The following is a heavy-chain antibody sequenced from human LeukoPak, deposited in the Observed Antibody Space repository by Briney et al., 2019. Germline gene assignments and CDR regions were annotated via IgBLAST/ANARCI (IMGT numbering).Heavy chain of an antibody. CDR3: ARERDYGGYFDY. Sequence: SETLSLTCTVSGGSISSYYWSWIRQPAGKGLEWIGRIYTSGSTNYNPSLKSRVTMSVGTSKNQFSLKLSSVTAADTAVYYCARERDYGGYFDYWGQGTLVTVSS. D-gene: IGHD4-17*01. J-gene: IGHJ4*02. V-gene: IGHV4-4*07. CDR1: GGSISSYY. CDR2: IYTSGST.